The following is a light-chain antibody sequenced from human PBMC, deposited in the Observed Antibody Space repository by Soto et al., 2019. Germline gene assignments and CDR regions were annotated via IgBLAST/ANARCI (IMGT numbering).Light chain of an antibody. V-gene: IGKV1-8*01. CDR1: QGISSY. J-gene: IGKJ1*01. Sequence: SSLSASTGDRVTITCRASQGISSYLAWYQQKPGKAPKLLIYAASTLQSGVPSRFSGSGSGTDFTLTISCLQSEDFATYYCQQYYSYHRTFGQGTKVDIK. CDR3: QQYYSYHRT. CDR2: AAS.